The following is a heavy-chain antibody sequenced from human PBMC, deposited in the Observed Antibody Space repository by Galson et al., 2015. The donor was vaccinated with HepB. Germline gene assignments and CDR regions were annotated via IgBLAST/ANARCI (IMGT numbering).Heavy chain of an antibody. D-gene: IGHD3-3*01. CDR3: ARCVRDFWSGYYTGIDELGYYHGMDV. CDR2: IYTRGST. V-gene: IGHV4-4*07. J-gene: IGHJ6*02. Sequence: SETLSLTCTVSGGSISSYYWSWIRQPAGKGLEWIGRIYTRGSTNYNPSLKSRVTMSVDTSKNQFSLKLSSVNAADTAVYYCARCVRDFWSGYYTGIDELGYYHGMDVWGQGTTVTVSS. CDR1: GGSISSYY.